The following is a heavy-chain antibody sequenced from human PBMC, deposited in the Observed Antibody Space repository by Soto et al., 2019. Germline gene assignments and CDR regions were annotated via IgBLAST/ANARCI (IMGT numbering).Heavy chain of an antibody. D-gene: IGHD3-10*01. V-gene: IGHV3-21*01. J-gene: IGHJ3*02. Sequence: EVQLVESGGGLVKPGGSLRLSCAASGFTFSSYSMNWVRQAPGKGLEWVSSISSSSSYIYYAVSVKGRFTISRDNAKNSLYLQMNRLRAEDTAVYYCAFAGSGSYSNVPDAFDIWGQGTMVTVSS. CDR2: ISSSSSYI. CDR3: AFAGSGSYSNVPDAFDI. CDR1: GFTFSSYS.